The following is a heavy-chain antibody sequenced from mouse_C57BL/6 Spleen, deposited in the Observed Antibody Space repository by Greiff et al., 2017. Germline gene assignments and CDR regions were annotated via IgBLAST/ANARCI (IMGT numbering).Heavy chain of an antibody. V-gene: IGHV1-61*01. CDR3: ARDYGSSHWYFDV. Sequence: QVQLKQPGAELVRPGSSVKLSCKASGYTFTSYWMDWVKQRPGQGHEWIGNIYPSDSETHYNQKFKDKATLTVDKSSSTAYMQLSSLTSEDSAVYYCARDYGSSHWYFDVWGTGTTVTVSS. CDR1: GYTFTSYW. D-gene: IGHD1-1*01. J-gene: IGHJ1*03. CDR2: IYPSDSET.